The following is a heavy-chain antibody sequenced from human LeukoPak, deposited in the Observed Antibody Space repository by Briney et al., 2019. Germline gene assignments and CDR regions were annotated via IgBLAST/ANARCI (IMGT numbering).Heavy chain of an antibody. CDR1: GYNFSNYT. J-gene: IGHJ4*02. Sequence: ASVKVFCKTSGYNFSNYTISWVRQAPGQRLEWMGWINTNTGNPTYAQGFTGRYVFSLDTSVSTAYLQIGGLTADDTAVYFCGRDPRLGIRGYTYGYIDYWGQGTLVTVSS. V-gene: IGHV7-4-1*01. CDR3: GRDPRLGIRGYTYGYIDY. CDR2: INTNTGNP. D-gene: IGHD5-18*01.